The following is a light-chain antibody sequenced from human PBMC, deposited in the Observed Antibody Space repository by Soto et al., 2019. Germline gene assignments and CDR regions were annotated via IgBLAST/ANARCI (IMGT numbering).Light chain of an antibody. CDR3: HQRYNWPRVT. Sequence: VMTQSPATLSVSPGERATLPCRASQSISNKLAWYQQKPGQPPRLLIYDVSNRATGIPARFSGSGSGTDFTLTITSLELDDFAVYFCHQRYNWPRVTFGQGTRLEIK. J-gene: IGKJ5*01. V-gene: IGKV3-11*01. CDR2: DVS. CDR1: QSISNK.